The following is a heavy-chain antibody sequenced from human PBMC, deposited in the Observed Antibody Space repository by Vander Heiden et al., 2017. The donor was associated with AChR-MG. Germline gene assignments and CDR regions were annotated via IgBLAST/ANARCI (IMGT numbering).Heavy chain of an antibody. Sequence: QVQLVQSGAEVKKPGASVTVSCKASGYTFTSYDIKWVRQATGQGLEWMGWMNPNSGNTGYAQKFQGRVTMTRNTSISTAYMELSSLRSEDTAVYYCAARNYDFWSGYYSFDYWGQGTLVTVSS. J-gene: IGHJ4*02. V-gene: IGHV1-8*01. D-gene: IGHD3-3*01. CDR1: GYTFTSYD. CDR3: AARNYDFWSGYYSFDY. CDR2: MNPNSGNT.